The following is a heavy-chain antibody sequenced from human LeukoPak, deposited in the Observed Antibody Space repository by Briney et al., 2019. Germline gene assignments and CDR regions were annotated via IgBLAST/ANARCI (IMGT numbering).Heavy chain of an antibody. V-gene: IGHV3-7*01. CDR1: EFTFSTYW. J-gene: IGHJ4*02. CDR2: IKRDGSDE. Sequence: PGGSLRLSCEASEFTFSTYWMTWVRQAPGKGLEWVANIKRDGSDEHNLDSVQGRFTISRDNAKNSLYLQMNSLRAEDTAAYYCARDYTYCSGGTCYDRFDYWGQGTLVTVSS. CDR3: ARDYTYCSGGTCYDRFDY. D-gene: IGHD2-15*01.